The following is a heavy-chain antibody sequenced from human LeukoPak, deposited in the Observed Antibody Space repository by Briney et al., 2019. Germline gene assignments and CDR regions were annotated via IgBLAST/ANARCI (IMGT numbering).Heavy chain of an antibody. CDR3: ASWVPPLSWFDP. CDR1: GGSFSDYY. D-gene: IGHD3-16*01. V-gene: IGHV4-34*01. J-gene: IGHJ5*02. CDR2: INHSGST. Sequence: SETLSLTCAVYGGSFSDYYWSWIRQPPGKGLEWIGGINHSGSTNYNPSLKSRVTISVDTSKNQFSLKLSSVTAAYTSVYCCASWVPPLSWFDPWGQGTLVTVSS.